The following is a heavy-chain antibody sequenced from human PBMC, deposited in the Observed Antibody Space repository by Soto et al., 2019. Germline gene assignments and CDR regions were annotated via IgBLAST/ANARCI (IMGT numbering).Heavy chain of an antibody. V-gene: IGHV1-18*01. D-gene: IGHD3-10*01. CDR1: GYNFDKYG. CDR3: GRVLGGSYSGDSDF. J-gene: IGHJ4*02. CDR2: ISAFNGNT. Sequence: QIQLVQSGAEVKKPGASMNVSCKASGYNFDKYGIVWARQAPGQGLEWMGWISAFNGNTNQAQTFQGRLTMTTDTSTSTAHMELRSLTSNDTAVYYCGRVLGGSYSGDSDFWGQGTLVTVSS.